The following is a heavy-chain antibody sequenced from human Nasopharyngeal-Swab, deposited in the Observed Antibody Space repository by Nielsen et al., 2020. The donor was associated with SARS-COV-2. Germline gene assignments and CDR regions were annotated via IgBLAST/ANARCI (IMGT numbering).Heavy chain of an antibody. D-gene: IGHD3-10*01. CDR1: GFTFDDYA. V-gene: IGHV3-9*01. CDR3: AKDGFDGYYGSGSGNYYGMDV. J-gene: IGHJ6*02. CDR2: ISWNSGSI. Sequence: GGSLRLSCAASGFTFDDYAMHWVRQAPGKGLEWVSGISWNSGSIGYADSVKGRFTISRDNAKNSLYLQMNSLRAEDTALYYCAKDGFDGYYGSGSGNYYGMDVWGQGTTVTVSS.